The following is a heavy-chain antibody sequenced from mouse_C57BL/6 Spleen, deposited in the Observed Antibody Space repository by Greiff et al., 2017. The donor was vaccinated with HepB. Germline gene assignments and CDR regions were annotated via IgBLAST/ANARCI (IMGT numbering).Heavy chain of an antibody. J-gene: IGHJ2*01. CDR3: TVLNWDGFDY. CDR1: GFTFSNYW. CDR2: IRLKSDNYAT. D-gene: IGHD4-1*01. Sequence: EVQLQQSGGGLVQPGGSMKLSCVASGFTFSNYWMNWVRQSPEKGLEWVAQIRLKSDNYATHYAESVKGRFTISRDDSKSSVYLQMNNLRAEDTGMYYCTVLNWDGFDYWGQGTTLTVSS. V-gene: IGHV6-3*01.